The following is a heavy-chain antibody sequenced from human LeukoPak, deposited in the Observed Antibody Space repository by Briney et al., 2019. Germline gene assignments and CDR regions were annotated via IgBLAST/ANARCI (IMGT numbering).Heavy chain of an antibody. CDR2: IYYSGST. Sequence: PSETLSLTCTVSGGSISSSSYYWGWIRQPPGKGLEWIGSIYYSGSTYDNPSLKSRVTISVDTSKNQFSLKLSSVTAADTAVYYCARQMRTVGAPIFDYWGQGTLVTVSS. V-gene: IGHV4-39*01. D-gene: IGHD1-26*01. CDR3: ARQMRTVGAPIFDY. CDR1: GGSISSSSYY. J-gene: IGHJ4*02.